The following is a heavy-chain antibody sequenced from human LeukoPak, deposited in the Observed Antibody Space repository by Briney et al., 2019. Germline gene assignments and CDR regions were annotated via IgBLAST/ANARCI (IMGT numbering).Heavy chain of an antibody. CDR2: IYYSGST. D-gene: IGHD2-15*01. CDR1: GGSISSSSYY. CDR3: ARLRQQVAAIDY. J-gene: IGHJ4*02. V-gene: IGHV4-39*01. Sequence: PSETLSLTCTVSGGSISSSSYYWGWIRQPLGKGLEWIGSIYYSGSTYYNPSLKSRVTISVDTSKNQFSLKLSSVTAADTAVYYCARLRQQVAAIDYWGQGTLVTVSS.